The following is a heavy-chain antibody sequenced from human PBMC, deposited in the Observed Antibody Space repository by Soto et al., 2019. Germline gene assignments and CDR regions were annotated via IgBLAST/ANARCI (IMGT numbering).Heavy chain of an antibody. V-gene: IGHV1-18*01. CDR2: ISAYNGNT. CDR1: GYTLTSYG. J-gene: IGHJ4*02. CDR3: AKTDYDYIWGSYRPPLY. D-gene: IGHD3-16*02. Sequence: VKVSCKASGYTLTSYGISWVRQAPGQGLEWMGWISAYNGNTNYAQKLQGRVTMTTDTSTSTAYMELRSLRSDDTAVYYCAKTDYDYIWGSYRPPLYWGQGTLVTVSS.